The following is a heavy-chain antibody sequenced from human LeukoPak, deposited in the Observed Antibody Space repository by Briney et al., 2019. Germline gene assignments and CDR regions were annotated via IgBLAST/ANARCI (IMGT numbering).Heavy chain of an antibody. D-gene: IGHD6-13*01. Sequence: PGRSLRLSCAASGFTFSSYGMHWVRQAPGKGLEWVVVISFDGSNKYSADSVKGRFTISRDNSKNTLYLQMNSLRAEDTAVYYCAKDMYSSSWYYFDYWGQGTLVTVSS. CDR3: AKDMYSSSWYYFDY. V-gene: IGHV3-30*18. CDR1: GFTFSSYG. CDR2: ISFDGSNK. J-gene: IGHJ4*02.